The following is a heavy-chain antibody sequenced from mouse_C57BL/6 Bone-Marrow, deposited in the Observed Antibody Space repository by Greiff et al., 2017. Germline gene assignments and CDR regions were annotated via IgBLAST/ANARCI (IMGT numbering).Heavy chain of an antibody. CDR3: ARGRWFPWFAY. Sequence: EVQVVESGGGLVKPGGSLKLSCAASGFTFSSYAMSWVRQTPEKRLEWVATISDGGSYTYYPDNVKGRFTISRDNAKNNLYLQMSHLKSEDTAMYYCARGRWFPWFAYWGQGTLVTVSA. D-gene: IGHD1-1*02. V-gene: IGHV5-4*01. J-gene: IGHJ3*01. CDR1: GFTFSSYA. CDR2: ISDGGSYT.